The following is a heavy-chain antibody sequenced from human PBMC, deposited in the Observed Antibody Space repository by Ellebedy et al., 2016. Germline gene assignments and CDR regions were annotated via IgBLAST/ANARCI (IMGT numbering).Heavy chain of an antibody. CDR1: GFSLNTNEVY. J-gene: IGHJ4*02. D-gene: IGHD4-11*01. CDR3: VHRTTVTSVDY. V-gene: IGHV2-5*01. Sequence: SGPTLVKPTQTLTLTCTFSGFSLNTNEVYVGWVRQPPGKALEWLTFIYGNDDKRYSPSLKSRLTITKETSKNQVVLTMTNVDPVDTATYFCVHRTTVTSVDYWGQGTLVTVSS. CDR2: IYGNDDK.